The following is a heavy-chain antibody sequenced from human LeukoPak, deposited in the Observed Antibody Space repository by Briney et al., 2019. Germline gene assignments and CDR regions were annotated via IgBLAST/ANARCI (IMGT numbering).Heavy chain of an antibody. CDR3: ARALRMAAIPGVNMNYFDY. J-gene: IGHJ4*02. Sequence: ASVKVSCKASGYTFTSYYMHWVRQAPGQGLEWVGIINLIGGSTIYAQHFQGRVTMTRDTSTSTVYMELSSLRSEDTAVYYCARALRMAAIPGVNMNYFDYWGQGTLVTVSS. V-gene: IGHV1-46*01. D-gene: IGHD5-24*01. CDR2: INLIGGST. CDR1: GYTFTSYY.